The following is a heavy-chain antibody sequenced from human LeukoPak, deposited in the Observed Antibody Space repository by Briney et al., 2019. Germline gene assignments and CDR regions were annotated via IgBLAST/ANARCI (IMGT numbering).Heavy chain of an antibody. J-gene: IGHJ3*02. Sequence: GASVKVSCKASVGTFSSYAISWVRQAPGQGLEWMGGIIPIFGTANYAQKFQGRVTITTGEATSTVYTELSSMRSEDTAVYYFARGLDIVVVPAAIYDAFDIWGQGTMVTVSS. CDR2: IIPIFGTA. V-gene: IGHV1-69*05. CDR3: ARGLDIVVVPAAIYDAFDI. CDR1: VGTFSSYA. D-gene: IGHD2-2*02.